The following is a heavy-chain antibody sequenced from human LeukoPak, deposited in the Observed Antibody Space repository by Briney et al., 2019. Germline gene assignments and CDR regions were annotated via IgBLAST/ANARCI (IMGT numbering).Heavy chain of an antibody. V-gene: IGHV3-64*04. CDR2: ISGSGHRR. CDR1: GFTFKNHA. D-gene: IGHD6-19*01. J-gene: IGHJ4*02. CDR3: ARVRGDDKYSSGWYLDY. Sequence: GGSLRLSCAASGFTFKNHAMHWVRRAPGKGLEYVSTISGSGHRRYYADSVKGRFTISRDNSKNTLYLQMNSLRAEDTAVYYCARVRGDDKYSSGWYLDYWGQGTLVTVSS.